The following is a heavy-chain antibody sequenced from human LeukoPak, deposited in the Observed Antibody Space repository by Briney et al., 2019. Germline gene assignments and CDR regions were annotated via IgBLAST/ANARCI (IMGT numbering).Heavy chain of an antibody. CDR2: IIPIFGTA. D-gene: IGHD3-9*01. Sequence: ASVKVSCKASGYTFTSYYMHWVRQAPGQGLEWMGGIIPIFGTANYAQKFQGRVTITADESTSTAYMELSSLRSEDTAVYYCARAAWGDDILTGYYVWGQGTLVTVSS. V-gene: IGHV1-69*13. J-gene: IGHJ4*02. CDR3: ARAAWGDDILTGYYV. CDR1: GYTFTSYY.